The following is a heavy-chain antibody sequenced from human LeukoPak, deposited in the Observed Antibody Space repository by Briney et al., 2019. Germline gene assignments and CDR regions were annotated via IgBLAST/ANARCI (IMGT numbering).Heavy chain of an antibody. Sequence: PGGPLRLSCAASGFTFSSYAMHWVRQAPGKGLEWVAVISYDGSNKYYADSVKGRFTISRDNSKNTLYLQMNSLRAEDTAVYYCARDPSYYGSGGNNYWGQGTLVTVSS. D-gene: IGHD3-10*01. CDR2: ISYDGSNK. CDR3: ARDPSYYGSGGNNY. V-gene: IGHV3-30-3*01. CDR1: GFTFSSYA. J-gene: IGHJ4*02.